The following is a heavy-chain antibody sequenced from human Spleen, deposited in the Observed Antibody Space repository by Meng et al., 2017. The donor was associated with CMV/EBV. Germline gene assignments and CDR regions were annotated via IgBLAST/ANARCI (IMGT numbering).Heavy chain of an antibody. Sequence: GESLKISCAASGFTFSTYGMHWVRQAPGKGLEWVAVISYDGSNKYYADSVKGRFTISRDNSKNTLYLQMNSLRAEDTAVYYCARDLRIHYYDSSLGYWGQGTLVTVSS. V-gene: IGHV3-30*19. CDR3: ARDLRIHYYDSSLGY. CDR1: GFTFSTYG. CDR2: ISYDGSNK. J-gene: IGHJ4*02. D-gene: IGHD3-22*01.